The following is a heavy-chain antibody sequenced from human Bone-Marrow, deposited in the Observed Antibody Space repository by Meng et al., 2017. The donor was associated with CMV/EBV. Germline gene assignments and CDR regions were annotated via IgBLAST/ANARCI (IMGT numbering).Heavy chain of an antibody. Sequence: SETLSLTCAVYGGSFSGYYWSWIRQPPGKGLEWIGEVNQSGGTNSNPSLRSRVSISVATSKNQFSLMLSYMTAADTAVYFCARGSVTPGGSLDHWGQGTVVTVSS. CDR3: ARGSVTPGGSLDH. CDR1: GGSFSGYY. CDR2: VNQSGGT. J-gene: IGHJ4*02. D-gene: IGHD4-23*01. V-gene: IGHV4-34*01.